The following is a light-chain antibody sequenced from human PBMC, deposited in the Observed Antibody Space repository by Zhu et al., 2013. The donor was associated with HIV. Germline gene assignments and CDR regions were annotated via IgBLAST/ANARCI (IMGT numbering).Light chain of an antibody. CDR1: LGIGNK. CDR3: LQHNTYPYS. V-gene: IGKV1-17*01. Sequence: DIQMTQSPSSLSASVGDRVTITCRASLGIGNKLAWYQQKPGKVPERLIYAASSLQSGVPSRFSGSGSGTEFTLTISRLRAEDSATYYCLQHNTYPYSFGQGTKLEIK. J-gene: IGKJ2*03. CDR2: AAS.